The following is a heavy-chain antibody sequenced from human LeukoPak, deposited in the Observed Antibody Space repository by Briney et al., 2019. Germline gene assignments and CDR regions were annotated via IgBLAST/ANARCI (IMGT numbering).Heavy chain of an antibody. CDR1: DGSFSGYY. V-gene: IGHV4-34*01. Sequence: PSETLSLTCAVYDGSFSGYYCNWVRQPPGKGLEWIGELHPSGSTSYNTSLRSRLTISVDTSKNQFSLKLSSVTAADTAVYYCARRDYGDYFRVLYYCDYWGQGTLVTVSS. CDR3: ARRDYGDYFRVLYYCDY. CDR2: LHPSGST. J-gene: IGHJ4*02. D-gene: IGHD4-17*01.